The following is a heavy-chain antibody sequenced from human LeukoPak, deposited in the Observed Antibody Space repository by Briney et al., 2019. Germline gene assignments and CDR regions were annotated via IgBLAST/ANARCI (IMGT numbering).Heavy chain of an antibody. CDR2: LSMRGTT. D-gene: IGHD1-26*01. Sequence: SETLSLTCTVSGASIRSSFWNWIRQPPGRGLEWIGYLSMRGTTNYNPSLKSRVTISADTSENQLSLKVSSVTAADTAVYYCARGEYSGSTYYFDYWGQGTLVTVSS. J-gene: IGHJ4*02. CDR3: ARGEYSGSTYYFDY. CDR1: GASIRSSF. V-gene: IGHV4-59*12.